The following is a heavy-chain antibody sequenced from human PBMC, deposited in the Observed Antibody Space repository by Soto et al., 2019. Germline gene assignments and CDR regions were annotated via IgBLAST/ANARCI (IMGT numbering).Heavy chain of an antibody. Sequence: ASVKVSCKASGYTFTSYYMHWVRQAPGQGLEWMGIINPSGGSTSYAQKFQGRVTMTRDTSTSTVYVELSSLRSEDTAVYYCARSWGGWNLSPYPPSVDYWGQGTLVTVSS. CDR3: ARSWGGWNLSPYPPSVDY. V-gene: IGHV1-46*01. J-gene: IGHJ4*02. CDR2: INPSGGST. CDR1: GYTFTSYY. D-gene: IGHD1-7*01.